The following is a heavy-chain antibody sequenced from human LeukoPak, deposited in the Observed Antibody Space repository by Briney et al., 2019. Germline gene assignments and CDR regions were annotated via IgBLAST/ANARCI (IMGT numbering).Heavy chain of an antibody. CDR2: ISSSSYI. D-gene: IGHD3-22*01. CDR3: ARATYYYDSSGYYLNDAFDI. CDR1: GFTFSSYS. Sequence: GGSLRLSCAASGFTFSSYSMNWVRQAPGKGLEWVSSISSSSYIYCADSVKGRFTISRDNAKNSLYLQMNSLRAEDTAVYYCARATYYYDSSGYYLNDAFDIWGQGTMVTVSS. J-gene: IGHJ3*02. V-gene: IGHV3-21*01.